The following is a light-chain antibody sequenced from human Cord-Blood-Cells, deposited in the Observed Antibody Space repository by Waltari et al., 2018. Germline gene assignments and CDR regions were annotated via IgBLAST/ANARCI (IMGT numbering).Light chain of an antibody. CDR1: SSDVGSYNL. CDR3: CSYAGSSTLV. CDR2: EGS. J-gene: IGLJ3*02. V-gene: IGLV2-23*01. Sequence: QSALTQPASVSASPGQSITISCTGTSSDVGSYNLVSWYQQHPGKAPRRMIYEGSKRPSGVSNRFSGSKSGNTASLTISGLQAEDEADYYCCSYAGSSTLVFGGGTKLTVL.